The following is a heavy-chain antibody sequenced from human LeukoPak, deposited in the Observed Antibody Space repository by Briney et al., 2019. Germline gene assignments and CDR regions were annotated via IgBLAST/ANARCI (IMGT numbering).Heavy chain of an antibody. CDR2: MNQDGSEK. Sequence: GGSLRLSRADSGFTFSNYWMSWVRQAPGKGLEWVANMNQDGSEKYYVDSVKGRFTISRDNAKNSLYLQMNSPRAEDTAVYYCARESHATFDYWGQGTLVIVSS. D-gene: IGHD1-26*01. J-gene: IGHJ4*02. V-gene: IGHV3-7*01. CDR1: GFTFSNYW. CDR3: ARESHATFDY.